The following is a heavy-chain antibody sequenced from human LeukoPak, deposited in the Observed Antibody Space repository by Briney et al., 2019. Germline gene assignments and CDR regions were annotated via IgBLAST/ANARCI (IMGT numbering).Heavy chain of an antibody. V-gene: IGHV3-21*06. CDR2: IKGSDNYI. CDR3: ARSRGMSMNDKNLLY. D-gene: IGHD3-10*01. J-gene: IGHJ4*02. CDR1: GFTFSAYT. Sequence: GGSLRLSCAASGFTFSAYTLNWVRQAPGEGLEWVSSIKGSDNYIYNADSVAGRSTVSTDDAQNSIYLQMNSLRVEDTAIYYCARSRGMSMNDKNLLYWGQGSLVTVSS.